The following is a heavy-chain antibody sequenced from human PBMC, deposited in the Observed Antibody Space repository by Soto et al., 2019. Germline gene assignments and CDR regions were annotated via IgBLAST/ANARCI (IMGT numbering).Heavy chain of an antibody. J-gene: IGHJ5*02. D-gene: IGHD6-13*01. Sequence: ASVKLSCKASGYSFTDYHIHWVRQAPGQGLEWLGRINPKSGGTSTAQKFQGWVTMTTDTSISTASMELTRLTSDDTAVYYCASSSSSWYLGWFDPWGQGTLGSVSS. V-gene: IGHV1-2*04. CDR3: ASSSSSWYLGWFDP. CDR1: GYSFTDYH. CDR2: INPKSGGT.